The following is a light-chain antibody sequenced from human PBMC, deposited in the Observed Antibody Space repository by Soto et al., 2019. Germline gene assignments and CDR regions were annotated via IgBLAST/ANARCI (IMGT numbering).Light chain of an antibody. V-gene: IGKV1-5*01. Sequence: DIQMTQSPSTLSGSVGDRVTITCRASQTINSGLAWYQQKPGKAPKLLIYDASRLESGVPSRFSGSGSETEYTLTISSLQPDDLGTYYCLQYSSHVKTFGQGTKVEIK. J-gene: IGKJ1*01. CDR1: QTINSG. CDR2: DAS. CDR3: LQYSSHVKT.